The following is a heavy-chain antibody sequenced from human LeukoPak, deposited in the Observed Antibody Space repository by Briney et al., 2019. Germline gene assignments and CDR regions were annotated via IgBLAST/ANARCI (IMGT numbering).Heavy chain of an antibody. D-gene: IGHD3-3*01. CDR2: INHSGST. V-gene: IGHV4-34*01. J-gene: IGHJ5*02. CDR1: GGSFSGYY. Sequence: SETLSLTCAVYGGSFSGYYWGWIRQPPGKGLEWIGEINHSGSTNYNPSLKSRVTISVDTSKNQFSLKLSSVTAADTAVYYCARTHTIFGVVRRNWFDPWGQRTLVTVSS. CDR3: ARTHTIFGVVRRNWFDP.